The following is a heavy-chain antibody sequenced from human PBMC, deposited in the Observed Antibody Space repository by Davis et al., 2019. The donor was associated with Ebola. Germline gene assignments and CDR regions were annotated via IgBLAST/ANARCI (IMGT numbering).Heavy chain of an antibody. CDR2: IKSKTDGGTI. Sequence: GESLKISCTASGFTFSYAWMSWVRQAPGKGLEWVGRIKSKTDGGTIHYAAPVKGRFTFSRDDSKSTVYVQVNSLRIEDTAVYYCTTDSGKNCGGDCPQIDYWGQGTLVTVSS. CDR3: TTDSGKNCGGDCPQIDY. D-gene: IGHD2-21*01. V-gene: IGHV3-15*01. J-gene: IGHJ4*02. CDR1: GFTFSYAW.